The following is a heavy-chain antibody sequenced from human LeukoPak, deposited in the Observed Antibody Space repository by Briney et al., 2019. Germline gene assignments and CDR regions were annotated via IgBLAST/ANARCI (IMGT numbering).Heavy chain of an antibody. D-gene: IGHD2-2*01. CDR3: ARTKDCSSTSCPTFDY. CDR2: ISAYNGNT. V-gene: IGHV1-18*01. Sequence: ASVKVSCKASGYTFTSYGISWVRQAPGQGLEWMGWISAYNGNTNYAQKLQGRVTMTTDTSTSTAYMELRSLRSDDTAVYYCARTKDCSSTSCPTFDYWGQGTLVTVSS. CDR1: GYTFTSYG. J-gene: IGHJ4*02.